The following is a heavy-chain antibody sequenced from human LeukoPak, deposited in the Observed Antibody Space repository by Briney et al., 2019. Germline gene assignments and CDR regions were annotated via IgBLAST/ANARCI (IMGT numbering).Heavy chain of an antibody. CDR1: GYSISSGYY. J-gene: IGHJ4*02. CDR3: ARVLVNDDSSGYYSPLFDY. V-gene: IGHV4-38-2*02. Sequence: SETLSLTCTVSGYSISSGYYWGWIRQPPGRGLEWIGSIYHSGSTYYNPSLKSRVTISVDTSKNQFSLKLSSVTAADTAVYYRARVLVNDDSSGYYSPLFDYWGQGTLVTVSS. D-gene: IGHD3-22*01. CDR2: IYHSGST.